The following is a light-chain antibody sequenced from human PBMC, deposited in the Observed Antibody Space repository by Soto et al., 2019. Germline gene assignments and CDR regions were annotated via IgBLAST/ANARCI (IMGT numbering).Light chain of an antibody. CDR2: DVT. Sequence: QSLLTQPASVSGSPGQSIAISCTGTSSDVGGYNYVSWYQQHPGKAPKLMIYDVTNRPSGVSNRFSGSKSGNTASLTISGLQVEDEADYYCSSYTSSTTYVFGTGTKVPVL. CDR1: SSDVGGYNY. V-gene: IGLV2-14*03. CDR3: SSYTSSTTYV. J-gene: IGLJ1*01.